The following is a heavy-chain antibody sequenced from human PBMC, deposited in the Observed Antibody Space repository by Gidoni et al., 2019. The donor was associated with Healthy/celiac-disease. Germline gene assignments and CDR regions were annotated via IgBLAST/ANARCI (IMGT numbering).Heavy chain of an antibody. CDR1: GYTFTSYY. CDR2: INPSGGST. D-gene: IGHD1-26*01. J-gene: IGHJ4*02. V-gene: IGHV1-46*01. CDR3: ASERVGARGGFDY. Sequence: QVQLVQSGAEVKKPGASVKVSCKASGYTFTSYYMHWVRQAPGQGREWMGIINPSGGSTRYAQKFQGRVTMTRDTSTSTVYMELSSLRSEDTAVYYCASERVGARGGFDYWGQGTLVTVSS.